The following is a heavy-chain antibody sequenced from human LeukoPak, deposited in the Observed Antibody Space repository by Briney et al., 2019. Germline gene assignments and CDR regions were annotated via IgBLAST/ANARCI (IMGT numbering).Heavy chain of an antibody. CDR2: ISYDGSNK. J-gene: IGHJ4*02. D-gene: IGHD6-25*01. Sequence: GGSLRLSCAASGFTFSSYAMHWVRQAPGKGLEWVAVISYDGSNKYYADSVKGRFTISRDNSKNTLYLQMNSLRAEDTAVYYCARGGQEAAHFDYWGQGTLVTVSS. CDR3: ARGGQEAAHFDY. V-gene: IGHV3-30-3*01. CDR1: GFTFSSYA.